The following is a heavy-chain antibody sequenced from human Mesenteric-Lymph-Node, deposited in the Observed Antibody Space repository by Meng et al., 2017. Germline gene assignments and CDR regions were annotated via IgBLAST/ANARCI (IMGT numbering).Heavy chain of an antibody. Sequence: SETLSLTCTVSGGSISSGGYYWSWIRQHPGKGLEWIGYIYYSGSTYYNPSLKSRVTISVDTSKNQFSLKLSSVTAADTAVYYCAKGHGDYLGNYFDYWGQGALVTVSS. V-gene: IGHV4-31*03. J-gene: IGHJ4*02. CDR3: AKGHGDYLGNYFDY. D-gene: IGHD4-17*01. CDR2: IYYSGST. CDR1: GGSISSGGYY.